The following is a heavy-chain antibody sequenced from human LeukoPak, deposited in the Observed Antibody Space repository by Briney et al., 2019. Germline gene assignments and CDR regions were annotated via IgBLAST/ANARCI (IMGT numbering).Heavy chain of an antibody. CDR3: ASDQYSSSSY. CDR2: INHSGST. J-gene: IGHJ4*02. Sequence: SETLSLTCAVYGGSFSDYYWSWIRQPPGKGLEWIGEINHSGSTNYNPSLKSRVTISVDTSKNQFSLKLSSVTAADTAVYYCASDQYSSSSYWGQGTLVTVSS. CDR1: GGSFSDYY. D-gene: IGHD6-6*01. V-gene: IGHV4-34*01.